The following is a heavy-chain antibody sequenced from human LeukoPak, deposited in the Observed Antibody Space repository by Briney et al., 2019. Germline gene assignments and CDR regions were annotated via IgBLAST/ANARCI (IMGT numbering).Heavy chain of an antibody. CDR1: GYTFTNYG. V-gene: IGHV1-18*01. CDR2: ISVYNGNT. D-gene: IGHD6-19*01. J-gene: IGHJ4*02. Sequence: GASVKVSCKASGYTFTNYGISWVRQAPGQGLEWMGWISVYNGNTNYAQKLQGRVTMTRDTSTSTVYMDLSSLRSDDTAVYYCARVDSSGWYGGYDYWGQGTLVTVSS. CDR3: ARVDSSGWYGGYDY.